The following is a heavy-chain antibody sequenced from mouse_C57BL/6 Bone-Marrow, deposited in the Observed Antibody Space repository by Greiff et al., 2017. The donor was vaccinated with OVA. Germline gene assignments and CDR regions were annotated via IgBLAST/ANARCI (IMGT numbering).Heavy chain of an antibody. J-gene: IGHJ4*01. CDR3: ARYPFTTVVAGAMDY. V-gene: IGHV1-72*01. D-gene: IGHD1-1*01. CDR1: GYTFTSYW. CDR2: IDPNSGGT. Sequence: QVQLQQSGAELVKPGASVKLSCKASGYTFTSYWMHWVKQRPGRGLEWIGRIDPNSGGTKYNEKFKSKATLTVDKPSSTAYMQLSSLTSEDSAVYYCARYPFTTVVAGAMDYWGQGTSVTVSS.